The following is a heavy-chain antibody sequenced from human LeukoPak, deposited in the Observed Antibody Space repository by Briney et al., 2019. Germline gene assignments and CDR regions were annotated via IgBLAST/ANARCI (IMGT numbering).Heavy chain of an antibody. V-gene: IGHV4-34*01. J-gene: IGHJ5*02. CDR1: GGSFSGYY. Sequence: SETLSLTCAVYGGSFSGYYWSWIRQPPGKGLEWIGEINHSGSTNYNPSLKSRVTISVDTSKNQFSLKLSSVTAADTAVYYCARLGGGSYVNWFDPWGQGTLVTVSS. CDR3: ARLGGGSYVNWFDP. CDR2: INHSGST. D-gene: IGHD1-26*01.